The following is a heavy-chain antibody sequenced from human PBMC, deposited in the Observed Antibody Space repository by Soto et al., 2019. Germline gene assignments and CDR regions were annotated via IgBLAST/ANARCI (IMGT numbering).Heavy chain of an antibody. Sequence: GGSLRLSCAASGFTFSSYSMNWVRQAPGKGLEWVSSISSSSSYIYYADSVKGRFTISRDNAKNLLYLQMNSLRAEDTAVYYCARDGDIVVVPAANYYYYGMDVWGQGTTVTVSS. CDR3: ARDGDIVVVPAANYYYYGMDV. D-gene: IGHD2-2*01. CDR1: GFTFSSYS. V-gene: IGHV3-21*01. CDR2: ISSSSSYI. J-gene: IGHJ6*02.